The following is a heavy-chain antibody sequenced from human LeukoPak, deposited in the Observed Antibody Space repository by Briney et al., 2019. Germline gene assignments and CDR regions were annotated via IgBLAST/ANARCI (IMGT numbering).Heavy chain of an antibody. D-gene: IGHD3/OR15-3a*01. CDR3: GGTNDFHSYGMDV. CDR1: GFSFSNYA. CDR2: ISGSGGST. J-gene: IGHJ6*02. V-gene: IGHV3-23*01. Sequence: SGGSLRLSCAASGFSFSNYAMRWVRQAPGKGLEWVSGISGSGGSTYYADSVKGRFTISRDNSKNTLYLQMNSLRAEDTAVYYCGGTNDFHSYGMDVWGQGTTVTVSS.